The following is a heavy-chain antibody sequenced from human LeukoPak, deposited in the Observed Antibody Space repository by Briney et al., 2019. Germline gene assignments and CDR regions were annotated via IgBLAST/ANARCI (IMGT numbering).Heavy chain of an antibody. CDR2: IYSGGST. Sequence: GGSLRLSCAASGFTVSSNYMSWVRQAPGKGLEWGSVIYSGGSTYYADSVKGRFTISRDNSKNTLYLQMNSLRAEDTAVYYCARDNSDGSIVWFDPWGQGTLVTVSS. J-gene: IGHJ5*02. CDR3: ARDNSDGSIVWFDP. V-gene: IGHV3-66*01. D-gene: IGHD2-15*01. CDR1: GFTVSSNY.